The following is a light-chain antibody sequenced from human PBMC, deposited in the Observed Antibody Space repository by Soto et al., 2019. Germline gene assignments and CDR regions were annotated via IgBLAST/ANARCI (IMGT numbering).Light chain of an antibody. CDR2: DVS. Sequence: DIQMTQSPSTLSASVGDRVTITCRASRSIDRWLAWYQQKPGRAPKLLIYDVSSLQSGVPSRFSGSGSGTEFTLTIISLQPDDFATYYCQQYHSFPTTFGQGTKVEVK. V-gene: IGKV1-5*01. J-gene: IGKJ1*01. CDR3: QQYHSFPTT. CDR1: RSIDRW.